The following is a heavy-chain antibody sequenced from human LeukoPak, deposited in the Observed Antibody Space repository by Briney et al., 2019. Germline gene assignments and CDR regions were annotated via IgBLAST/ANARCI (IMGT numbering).Heavy chain of an antibody. Sequence: ASVKVSCKASGYTFTSYGISWVRQAPGQGLEWMGWINPNSGGTNYAQKFQGRVTMTRDTSISTAYMELSRLRSDDTAVYYCAREPTTYCSGGSCFDYWGQGTLVTVSS. V-gene: IGHV1-2*02. CDR1: GYTFTSYG. CDR2: INPNSGGT. CDR3: AREPTTYCSGGSCFDY. D-gene: IGHD2-15*01. J-gene: IGHJ4*02.